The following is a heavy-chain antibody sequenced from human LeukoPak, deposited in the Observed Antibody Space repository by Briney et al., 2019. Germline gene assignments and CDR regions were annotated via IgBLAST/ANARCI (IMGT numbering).Heavy chain of an antibody. Sequence: SETLSLTCAVSGGSFSGYYWSWIRQPPGKGMEWIGEINHSGSTNYNPSLKSRVTISVDTSKNQFSLTLSSVTAADTAVYYCARVEEIVVVPAATPRRLAFDYWGQGTLVTVSS. CDR3: ARVEEIVVVPAATPRRLAFDY. J-gene: IGHJ4*02. D-gene: IGHD2-2*01. CDR2: INHSGST. CDR1: GGSFSGYY. V-gene: IGHV4-34*01.